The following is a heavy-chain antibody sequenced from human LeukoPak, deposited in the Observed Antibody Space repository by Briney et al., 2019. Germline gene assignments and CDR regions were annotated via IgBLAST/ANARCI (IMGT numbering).Heavy chain of an antibody. J-gene: IGHJ4*02. CDR3: AKGSIKDFWSGYLYFDY. CDR1: GFTFSSYA. Sequence: GGSLRLSCAASGFTFSSYAMSWVRQAPGKGLEWVSAISGSGGSTYYADSVKGRFTISRDNSENTLYLQMNSLRAEDTAVYYCAKGSIKDFWSGYLYFDYWGQGTLVTVSS. D-gene: IGHD3-3*01. CDR2: ISGSGGST. V-gene: IGHV3-23*01.